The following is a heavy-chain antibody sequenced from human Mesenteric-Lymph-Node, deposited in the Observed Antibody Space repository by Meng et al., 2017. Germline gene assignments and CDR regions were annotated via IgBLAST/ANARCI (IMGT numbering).Heavy chain of an antibody. Sequence: QDQRPQSGPGLVKPPPTPPPPCAIPGDSVSSNSAAWNWIRQSPSRGLEWLGRTYYRSKWYNDYAVSVKSRITINPDTSKNQFSLQLNSVTPEDTAVYYCARTSSGWFSNFDYWGQGTLVTVSS. V-gene: IGHV6-1*01. J-gene: IGHJ4*02. CDR3: ARTSSGWFSNFDY. D-gene: IGHD6-19*01. CDR2: TYYRSKWYN. CDR1: GDSVSSNSAA.